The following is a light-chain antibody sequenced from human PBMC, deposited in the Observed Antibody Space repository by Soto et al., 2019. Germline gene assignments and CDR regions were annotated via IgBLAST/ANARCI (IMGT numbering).Light chain of an antibody. CDR3: QQRSNWPPIT. CDR2: GAS. V-gene: IGKV3D-20*02. J-gene: IGKJ5*01. CDR1: QSVSRSY. Sequence: EIVLTQSPGTLSLSPGERATLSCRASQSVSRSYLAWYQQRPGQAPRLLIYGASTRATGIPARFSGSGSGTEFTLTISSLEPEDFAVYYCQQRSNWPPITFGQGTRLEIK.